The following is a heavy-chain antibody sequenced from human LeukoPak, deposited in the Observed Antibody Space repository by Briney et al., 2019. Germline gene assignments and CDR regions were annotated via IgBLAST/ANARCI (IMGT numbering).Heavy chain of an antibody. Sequence: SVKVSCKTSGYTFADYFIHWVRQAPGQGPEWMGRIIPIFGTANYAQKFQGRVTITTDESTSTAYMELSSLRSEDTAVYYCARGAGTHYYYYYYYMDVWGKGTTVTVSS. CDR3: ARGAGTHYYYYYYYMDV. J-gene: IGHJ6*03. V-gene: IGHV1-69*05. CDR1: GYTFADYF. D-gene: IGHD3-10*01. CDR2: IIPIFGTA.